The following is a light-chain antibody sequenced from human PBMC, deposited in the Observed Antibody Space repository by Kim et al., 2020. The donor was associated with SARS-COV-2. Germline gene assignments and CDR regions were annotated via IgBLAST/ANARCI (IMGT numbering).Light chain of an antibody. CDR1: TAAVTGGHN. CDR2: DTI. J-gene: IGLJ3*02. Sequence: PGGPGTLPCGSSTAAVTGGHNPYWFQQKPGQAPRTLIYDTINKHSWTPARFSGSLLGGKAALTLSGAQPEDEADYYCLLSYSSGWVFGGGTKLTVL. V-gene: IGLV7-46*01. CDR3: LLSYSSGWV.